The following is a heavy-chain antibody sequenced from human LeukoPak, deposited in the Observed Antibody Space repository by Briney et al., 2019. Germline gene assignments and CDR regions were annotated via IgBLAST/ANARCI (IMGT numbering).Heavy chain of an antibody. D-gene: IGHD5-12*01. CDR2: INHSGST. Sequence: ETLSLTCAVYGGSFSGYYWSWIRQPPGKGLEWIGEINHSGSTNYSPSLKSRVTISVDTSKNQFSLKLSSVTAADTAVYYCARGSVAMDIVATIPYFDYWGQGTLVTVSS. V-gene: IGHV4-34*01. J-gene: IGHJ4*02. CDR3: ARGSVAMDIVATIPYFDY. CDR1: GGSFSGYY.